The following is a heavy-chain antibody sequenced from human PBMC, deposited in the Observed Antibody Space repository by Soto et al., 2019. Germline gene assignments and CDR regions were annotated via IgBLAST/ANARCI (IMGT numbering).Heavy chain of an antibody. D-gene: IGHD6-19*01. CDR3: ARDLGSSGWYVDY. V-gene: IGHV3-30-3*01. CDR2: ISFDGSIK. J-gene: IGHJ4*02. Sequence: QVQLVESGGGVVQPGRSLRLSCAASGFTFSSYAMHWVRQAPGKGLEWVAVISFDGSIKYYADSVKGRFTISRDYSKNTLYLKVNSLRSEDTAVYYCARDLGSSGWYVDYWGQGTLVTVSS. CDR1: GFTFSSYA.